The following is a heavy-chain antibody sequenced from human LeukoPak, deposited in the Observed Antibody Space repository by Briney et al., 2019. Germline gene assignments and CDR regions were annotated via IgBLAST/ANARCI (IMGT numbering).Heavy chain of an antibody. D-gene: IGHD3-22*01. J-gene: IGHJ6*03. CDR2: ISYDGSNK. CDR1: GFTFSNYA. Sequence: GGSLRLSCVASGFTFSNYAMHWVRQAPGKGLEWVAVISYDGSNKYYTESVKGRFTISRDNYKKTLYLQMDSLRPEDTAVYYCARSRSDYYDNVGYPYDYYYYYMDVWGKGATVTVSS. V-gene: IGHV3-30-3*01. CDR3: ARSRSDYYDNVGYPYDYYYYYMDV.